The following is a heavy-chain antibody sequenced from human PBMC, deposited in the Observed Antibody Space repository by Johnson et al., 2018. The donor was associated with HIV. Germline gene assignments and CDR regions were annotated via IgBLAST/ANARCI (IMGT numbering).Heavy chain of an antibody. CDR1: GFTFSRYW. V-gene: IGHV3-7*03. CDR3: ARAPHDAFDV. CDR2: IKQDGSEK. J-gene: IGHJ3*01. Sequence: MQLVESGGGLVQPGGSLRLSCAASGFTFSRYWMSWVRQAPGKGLEWVANIKQDGSEKYYVDSVKGRFTISRDNSNNTLYLQMNSLRAEDTAVYYCARAPHDAFDVWGQGTMVTVSS.